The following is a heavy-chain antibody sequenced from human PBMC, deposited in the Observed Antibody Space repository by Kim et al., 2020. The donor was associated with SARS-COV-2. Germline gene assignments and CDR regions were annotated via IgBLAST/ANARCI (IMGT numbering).Heavy chain of an antibody. J-gene: IGHJ6*02. V-gene: IGHV1-18*01. CDR2: ISAYNGNT. CDR1: GYTFTSYG. Sequence: ASVKVSCKASGYTFTSYGISWVRQAPGQGLEWMGWISAYNGNTNYAQKLQGRVTMTTDTSTSTAYMELRSLRSDDTAVYYCARGRDDYYYYYGMDVWGQGTTVTVSS. CDR3: ARGRDDYYYYYGMDV.